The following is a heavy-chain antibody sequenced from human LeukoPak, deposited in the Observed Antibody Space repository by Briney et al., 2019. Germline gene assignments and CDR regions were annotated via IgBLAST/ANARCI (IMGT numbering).Heavy chain of an antibody. CDR2: IYSGGST. V-gene: IGHV3-66*01. Sequence: GGSLRLSCAASEFSVGSNYMTWVRQAPGMGLEWVSLIYSGGSTYYADSVKGRFTISRDNSKNTLYLQMNSLRAEDTAVYYCARAPHFFDTSGSRYYFDYWGQGALVTVSS. D-gene: IGHD3-22*01. CDR1: EFSVGSNY. J-gene: IGHJ4*02. CDR3: ARAPHFFDTSGSRYYFDY.